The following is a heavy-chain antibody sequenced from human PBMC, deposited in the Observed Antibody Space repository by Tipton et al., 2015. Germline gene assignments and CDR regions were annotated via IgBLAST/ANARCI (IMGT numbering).Heavy chain of an antibody. CDR3: ATARGMEGSASVFDY. D-gene: IGHD1-26*01. J-gene: IGHJ4*02. V-gene: IGHV3-74*01. CDR1: GFTFSNYW. CDR2: INNDGSDT. Sequence: GSLRLSCAASGFTFSNYWMHWVRQAPGKGPMWVSRINNDGSDTSYADSVRDRFTISRDNARNTLYLQMNSLRAEDTAVYYCATARGMEGSASVFDYWGQGTLVTVSS.